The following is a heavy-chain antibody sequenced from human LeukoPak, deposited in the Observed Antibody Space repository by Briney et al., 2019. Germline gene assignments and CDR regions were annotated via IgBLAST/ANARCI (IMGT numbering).Heavy chain of an antibody. J-gene: IGHJ5*02. V-gene: IGHV3-66*01. CDR2: IYSDGTT. CDR3: ARDKDA. CDR1: GFTFSNNY. Sequence: GGSLRLSCVVSGFTFSNNYMSWVRQAPGKGLEWVSVIYSDGTTRNADSVKGRFTISRDNSKNTVYLQMDSLRAEDTAVYYCARDKDAWGQGTLVTVSS.